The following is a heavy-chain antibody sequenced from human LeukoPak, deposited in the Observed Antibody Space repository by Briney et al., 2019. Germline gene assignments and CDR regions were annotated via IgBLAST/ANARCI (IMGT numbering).Heavy chain of an antibody. CDR1: GFTFSNYR. CDR2: IKEDGGEK. Sequence: PGGSLRLPCAASGFTFSNYRMTWVRQAPGKGLEWVANIKEDGGEKYYVDSVKGRFTMSRDNAKNSLYLQMNSLRAEDTAVYYCAELGITMIGGVWGKGTTVTISS. V-gene: IGHV3-7*01. J-gene: IGHJ6*04. CDR3: AELGITMIGGV. D-gene: IGHD3-10*02.